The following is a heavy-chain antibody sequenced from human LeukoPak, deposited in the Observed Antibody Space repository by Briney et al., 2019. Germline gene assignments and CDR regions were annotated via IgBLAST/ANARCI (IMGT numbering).Heavy chain of an antibody. CDR1: GYSISSGYY. CDR3: ASSKRGYSGYAGYFDY. D-gene: IGHD5-12*01. V-gene: IGHV4-61*02. CDR2: IYTSGST. J-gene: IGHJ4*02. Sequence: SETLSLTCAVSGYSISSGYYWSWIRQPAGKGLEWIGRIYTSGSTNYNPSLKSRVTISVDTSKNQFSLKLSSVTAADTAVYYCASSKRGYSGYAGYFDYWGQGTLVTVSS.